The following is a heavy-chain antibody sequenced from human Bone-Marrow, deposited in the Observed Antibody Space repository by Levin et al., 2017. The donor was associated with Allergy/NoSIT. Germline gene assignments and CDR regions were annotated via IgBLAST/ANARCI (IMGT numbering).Heavy chain of an antibody. D-gene: IGHD1-26*01. V-gene: IGHV3-23*01. Sequence: PGGSLRLSCAASGFTFSSYGMTWVRQAPGRGLEWVSTMSGSATETFYAESVKGRFTISRDNSKNTLYLQMDGLRVEDTAVYYCARALLYSGSRGAEYWGHGTLVTVSS. CDR3: ARALLYSGSRGAEY. CDR2: MSGSATET. CDR1: GFTFSSYG. J-gene: IGHJ4*01.